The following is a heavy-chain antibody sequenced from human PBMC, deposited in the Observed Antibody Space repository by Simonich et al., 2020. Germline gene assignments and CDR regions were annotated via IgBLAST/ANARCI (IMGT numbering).Heavy chain of an antibody. J-gene: IGHJ4*02. V-gene: IGHV4-38-2*01. Sequence: QVQLQESGPGLVKPSETLSLTCAVSGYSISSGYYWGWIRQPPGKGLEWIGSSYHSVSTYYNPSLKSRVTISVDTSKNQFSLKLSSVTAADTAVYYCARGLTGDYWGQGTLVTVSS. D-gene: IGHD7-27*01. CDR1: GYSISSGYY. CDR2: SYHSVST. CDR3: ARGLTGDY.